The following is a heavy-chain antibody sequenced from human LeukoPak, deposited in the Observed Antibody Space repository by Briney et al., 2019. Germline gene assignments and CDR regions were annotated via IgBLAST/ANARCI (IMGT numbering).Heavy chain of an antibody. CDR2: INRSGST. J-gene: IGHJ4*02. CDR3: ARGRAAAGTGY. CDR1: GGSFSGYY. V-gene: IGHV4-34*01. D-gene: IGHD6-13*01. Sequence: SETLSLTCAVYGGSFSGYYWSWIRQPPGKGLEWIGEINRSGSTNYNPSLKSRVTISVDTSKNQFSLKLSSVTAADTAVYYCARGRAAAGTGYWGQGTLVTVSS.